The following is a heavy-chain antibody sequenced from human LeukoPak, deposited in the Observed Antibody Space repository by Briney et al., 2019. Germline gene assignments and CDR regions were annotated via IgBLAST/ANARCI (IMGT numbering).Heavy chain of an antibody. CDR2: IRYDGSNK. V-gene: IGHV3-30*02. D-gene: IGHD3-9*01. J-gene: IGHJ4*02. Sequence: GGSLRLSCAASGLAASGFTFSTFGMHWVRRAPGKGLEWVAFIRYDGSNKYYADSVKGRFTISRDDSKNTLYLQMNSLRAEDTAAYYCAKGYYFDILSGYSSLDSWGQGTLVTVSS. CDR3: AKGYYFDILSGYSSLDS. CDR1: GFTFSTFG.